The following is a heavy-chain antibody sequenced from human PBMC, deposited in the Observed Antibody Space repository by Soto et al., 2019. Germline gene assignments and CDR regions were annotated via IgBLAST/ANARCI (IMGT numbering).Heavy chain of an antibody. CDR1: GGTFSSYA. Sequence: SVKVSCKASGGTFSSYAISWVRQAPGQGLEWMGGIIPIFGTANYAQKFQGRVTITADESTSTAYMELSSLRSEDTAVYYCAGRAIGMEQWLVGTAEYGMDVWGQGTTVTVSS. CDR3: AGRAIGMEQWLVGTAEYGMDV. D-gene: IGHD6-19*01. V-gene: IGHV1-69*13. CDR2: IIPIFGTA. J-gene: IGHJ6*02.